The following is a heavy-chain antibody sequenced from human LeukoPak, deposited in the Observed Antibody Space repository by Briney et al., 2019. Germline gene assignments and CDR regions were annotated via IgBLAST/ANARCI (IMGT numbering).Heavy chain of an antibody. J-gene: IGHJ4*02. V-gene: IGHV3-30*18. Sequence: PGRSLRLSCAASGFTFSSYGMHWARQAPGEGLEWVAVISNDGSDKYYGDYVKGRFTISRDNSKNTLYLQMNSLRAEDTAVYYCAKDGDIGAAGYYFDYWGQGTLVTVSS. D-gene: IGHD6-13*01. CDR2: ISNDGSDK. CDR3: AKDGDIGAAGYYFDY. CDR1: GFTFSSYG.